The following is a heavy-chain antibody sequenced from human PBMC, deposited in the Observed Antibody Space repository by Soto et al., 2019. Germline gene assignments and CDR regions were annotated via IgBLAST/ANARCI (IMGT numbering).Heavy chain of an antibody. CDR1: GYSISTGYY. CDR2: IYHSGST. Sequence: PSETLSLTCAVSGYSISTGYYWAWIRQPPGKGPEWIGSIYHSGSTYYNPSLKSRVTMSIDTSENQFSLKLSSVTAADTAVYYCARPTYGYNYFDYWGQGTLVTVSS. V-gene: IGHV4-38-2*01. J-gene: IGHJ4*02. CDR3: ARPTYGYNYFDY. D-gene: IGHD4-17*01.